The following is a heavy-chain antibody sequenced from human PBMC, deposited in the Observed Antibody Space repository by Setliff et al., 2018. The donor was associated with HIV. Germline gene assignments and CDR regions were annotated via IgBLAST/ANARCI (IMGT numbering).Heavy chain of an antibody. Sequence: SETLSLTCTVSGGSISSSSYYWGWIRQPPGKGLEWLGNIYSGGTTYYNSSLRSRVTISVDTSKNQFSLKLSSVTAADTAVYYCARGGGTSSPIDYHYYIDVWGKGTTVTVSS. D-gene: IGHD6-6*01. CDR3: ARGGGTSSPIDYHYYIDV. CDR1: GGSISSSSYY. CDR2: IYSGGTT. V-gene: IGHV4-39*01. J-gene: IGHJ6*03.